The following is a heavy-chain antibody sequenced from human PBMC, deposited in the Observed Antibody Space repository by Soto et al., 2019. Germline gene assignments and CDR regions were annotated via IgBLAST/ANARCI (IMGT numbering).Heavy chain of an antibody. J-gene: IGHJ4*02. Sequence: EVQLVESGGGLVQPGGSLRLSCAASGFTFSDHFIDWVRQAPGKGLDWVGRTKAKAYSYTTEYAASVKGRFTISRDDSENSVYLQMNSLKSEDTAVYYCASIRGVMGYWDQGTLVTVSS. CDR3: ASIRGVMGY. CDR2: TKAKAYSYTT. D-gene: IGHD3-10*01. CDR1: GFTFSDHF. V-gene: IGHV3-72*01.